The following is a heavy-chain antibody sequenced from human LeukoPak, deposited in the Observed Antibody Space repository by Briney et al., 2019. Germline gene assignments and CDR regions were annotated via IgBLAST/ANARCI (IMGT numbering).Heavy chain of an antibody. J-gene: IGHJ4*02. V-gene: IGHV3-64D*09. D-gene: IGHD3-10*01. CDR2: ISSNGGST. CDR1: GFTFSSYA. CDR3: VKSGGSYYYGSGSSLFDY. Sequence: GRSLRLSCSASGFTFSSYAMDWVRQAPGKGLEYVSAISSNGGSTYYADSVKGRFTISRDNSKNTLYLQMSSLRAEDTALYYCVKSGGSYYYGSGSSLFDYWGQGTLVTVSS.